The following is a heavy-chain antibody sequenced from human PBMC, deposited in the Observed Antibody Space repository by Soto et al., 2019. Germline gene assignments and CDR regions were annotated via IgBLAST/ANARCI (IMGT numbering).Heavy chain of an antibody. CDR3: AALPFFWHNYYYGVLDV. CDR1: GFTVTRSA. Sequence: SVKVSCKASGFTVTRSAIQWVRQARGQRLEGIGWIVVGSDNTNYAQKFQERVTITRDLSTNTIDMDLSGLRSEDTAVYYCAALPFFWHNYYYGVLDVSRPRSPVPVAS. J-gene: IGHJ6*02. V-gene: IGHV1-58*02. CDR2: IVVGSDNT.